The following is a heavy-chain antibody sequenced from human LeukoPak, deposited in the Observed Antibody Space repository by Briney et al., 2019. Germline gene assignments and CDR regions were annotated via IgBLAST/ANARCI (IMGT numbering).Heavy chain of an antibody. CDR1: GGTFSSYA. CDR2: IIPIFGTA. CDR3: ARHVSSGWYYFDY. Sequence: SVKVSCKASGGTFSSYAISWVRQAPGQGLEWMGGIIPIFGTANYAQKFQGRVTITADKSTNTAYMELSSLRSEDTAVYYCARHVSSGWYYFDYWGQGTLVTVSS. V-gene: IGHV1-69*06. D-gene: IGHD6-19*01. J-gene: IGHJ4*02.